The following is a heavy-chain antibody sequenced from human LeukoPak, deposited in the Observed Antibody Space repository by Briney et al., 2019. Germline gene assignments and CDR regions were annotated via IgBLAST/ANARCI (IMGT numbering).Heavy chain of an antibody. CDR2: IYYSGST. D-gene: IGHD2-15*01. V-gene: IGHV4-39*07. CDR3: ARSGCSGGACYAGLYYYYMNV. J-gene: IGHJ6*03. CDR1: GGSISSSSYY. Sequence: SETLSLTCTVSGGSISSSSYYWGWIRQPPGKGLEWIGSIYYSGSTYYNPSLKSRVTISVDTSKNQFSLDLSSVTAADTAVYYCARSGCSGGACYAGLYYYYMNVWGTGTTVTVS.